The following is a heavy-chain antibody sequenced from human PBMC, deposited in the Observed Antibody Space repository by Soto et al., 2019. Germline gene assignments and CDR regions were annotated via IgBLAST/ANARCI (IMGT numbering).Heavy chain of an antibody. D-gene: IGHD3-10*01. V-gene: IGHV3-30-3*01. CDR1: GFTFSRFA. CDR3: ARSRNGAVPGSINL. CDR2: ISRDGSSK. Sequence: PGGSLRFSCAASGFTFSRFAMHWFRQAPCEWLEWVSFISRDGSSKYYGDSVKGRFTVSRDNYNNTLFLSMTSLRPDDTSVFYFARSRNGAVPGSINLWGQETLVTFSS. J-gene: IGHJ4*02.